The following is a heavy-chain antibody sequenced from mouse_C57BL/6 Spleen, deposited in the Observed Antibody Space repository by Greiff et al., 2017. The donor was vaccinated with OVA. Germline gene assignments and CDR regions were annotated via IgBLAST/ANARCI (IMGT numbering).Heavy chain of an antibody. CDR3: AREGYYGSSAWFAY. CDR1: GFTFSDYG. V-gene: IGHV5-17*01. J-gene: IGHJ3*01. CDR2: ISSGSS. D-gene: IGHD1-1*01. Sequence: EVKLVESGGGLVKPGGSLKLSCAASGFTFSDYGMHWVRQAPEKGLEWVAYISSGSSTISRDNAKNTLFLQMTSLRSEDTAMYYCAREGYYGSSAWFAYWGQGTLVTVSA.